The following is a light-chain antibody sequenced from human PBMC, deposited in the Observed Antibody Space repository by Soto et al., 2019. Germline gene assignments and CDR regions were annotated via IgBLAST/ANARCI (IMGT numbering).Light chain of an antibody. Sequence: DIQMTQSPSTLFASVGDRVPITCRASQSISSWLAWYQQKPGKATKLMIYDASSLESGVPSRFSGSGSGTEFTLTISSLQPDDFAAYYCQQYNSYSALTFGGGTKVDIK. CDR1: QSISSW. CDR3: QQYNSYSALT. V-gene: IGKV1-5*01. CDR2: DAS. J-gene: IGKJ4*01.